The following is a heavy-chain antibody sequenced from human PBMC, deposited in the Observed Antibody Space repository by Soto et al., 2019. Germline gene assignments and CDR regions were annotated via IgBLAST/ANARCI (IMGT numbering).Heavy chain of an antibody. V-gene: IGHV3-66*01. J-gene: IGHJ4*02. Sequence: EVQLVESGGGLVQPGGSLRLSCAASGFTVSTTYVSWARQAPGKGLEWVSVIYSGGSTYYADSVKGRFTFSRDNSRNTFYLQMNSLRAEDTAVYYCARDVRSSGGYFGFDYWGQGALVTVSS. CDR2: IYSGGST. CDR3: ARDVRSSGGYFGFDY. CDR1: GFTVSTTY. D-gene: IGHD6-19*01.